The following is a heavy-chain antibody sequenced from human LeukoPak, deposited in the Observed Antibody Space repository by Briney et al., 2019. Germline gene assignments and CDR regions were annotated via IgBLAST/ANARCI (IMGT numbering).Heavy chain of an antibody. Sequence: ASVKVSCKTSGYSFSDYYVHWVRQAPGQGLEWMGWINPKSSGRNYALKFQGRVTMTKDTSTSTAYLELSSLRSEDTAVYYCARDSAVVAAALWFDPWGQGTLVTVSS. CDR1: GYSFSDYY. CDR2: INPKSSGR. V-gene: IGHV1-2*07. J-gene: IGHJ5*02. D-gene: IGHD2-15*01. CDR3: ARDSAVVAAALWFDP.